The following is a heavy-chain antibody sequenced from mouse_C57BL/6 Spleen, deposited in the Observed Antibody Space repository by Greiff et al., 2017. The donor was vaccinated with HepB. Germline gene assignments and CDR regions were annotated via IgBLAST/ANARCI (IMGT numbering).Heavy chain of an antibody. Sequence: QVQLQQPGAELVKPGASVKMSCKASGYTFTSYWITWVKQRPGQGLEWIGDIYPGSGSTNYNEKFKSKATLTVDTSSSTAYMQLSSLTSEDSAVYYCANNYYGDPWFAYWGQGTLVTVSA. CDR3: ANNYYGDPWFAY. CDR2: IYPGSGST. J-gene: IGHJ3*01. D-gene: IGHD1-1*01. V-gene: IGHV1-55*01. CDR1: GYTFTSYW.